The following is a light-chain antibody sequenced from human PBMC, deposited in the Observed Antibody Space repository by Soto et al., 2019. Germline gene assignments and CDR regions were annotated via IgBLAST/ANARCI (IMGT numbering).Light chain of an antibody. J-gene: IGKJ4*01. CDR2: DAS. V-gene: IGKV3-20*01. CDR3: QQYGSSPLT. CDR1: QTVTSSF. Sequence: EIVLTQSPGTLSLSPGERATLSCRASQTVTSSFLSWYQQKPGQAHRLLIYDASSRATGIPDRFSGSGSGTDFTLTISRLDPEDFAVYYCQQYGSSPLTFGGGTKVEIK.